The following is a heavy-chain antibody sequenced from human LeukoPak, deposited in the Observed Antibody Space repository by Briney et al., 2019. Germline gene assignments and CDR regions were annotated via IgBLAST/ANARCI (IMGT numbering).Heavy chain of an antibody. V-gene: IGHV5-51*01. CDR2: LYPGDSAS. CDR3: ARLANNNYASGSLSSFGY. Sequence: GESLKISCQASGYNFTDYWIAWVRHLHGKGLEWMGVLYPGDSASRYSPSLQAQVTITADKSISSAYLQWSSLKASDTAVYYCARLANNNYASGSLSSFGYWGQGTLVTVSS. CDR1: GYNFTDYW. J-gene: IGHJ4*02. D-gene: IGHD3-10*01.